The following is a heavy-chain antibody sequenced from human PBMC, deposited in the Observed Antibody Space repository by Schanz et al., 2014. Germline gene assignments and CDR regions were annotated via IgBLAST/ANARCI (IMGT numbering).Heavy chain of an antibody. CDR1: RHSFSSSNW. J-gene: IGHJ4*01. V-gene: IGHV4-28*03. Sequence: QVQLQESGPGLVKPSETLSLTCVVSRHSFSSSNWWGWIRQPPGKGLEWIGYIYYSGSTYYNPSLKSRVTISVDTSKNQFSLKLSSVTAADTAVYYCAREQIMAAAGLVDYWGHGTLVTVAS. CDR3: AREQIMAAAGLVDY. D-gene: IGHD6-13*01. CDR2: IYYSGST.